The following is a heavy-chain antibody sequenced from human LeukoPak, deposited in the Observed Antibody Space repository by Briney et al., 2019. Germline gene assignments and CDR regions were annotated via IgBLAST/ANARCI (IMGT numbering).Heavy chain of an antibody. V-gene: IGHV3-9*01. J-gene: IGHJ3*02. D-gene: IGHD6-19*01. CDR2: INWNTNSI. CDR3: AKGSSGWSTDAFDI. CDR1: GFAFDDYA. Sequence: GGSLRLSCAASGFAFDDYAMHWVRQAPGKGLEWVSGINWNTNSIKYADSVKGRFTISRDNAKNSLYLQMNSLRAEDTAFYYCAKGSSGWSTDAFDIWGQGTMVTVSS.